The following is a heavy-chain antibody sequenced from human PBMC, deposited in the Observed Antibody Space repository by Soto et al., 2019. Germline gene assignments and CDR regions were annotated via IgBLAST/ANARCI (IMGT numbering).Heavy chain of an antibody. CDR2: IYPGDSDT. J-gene: IGHJ6*02. CDR1: GYSFTSYW. D-gene: IGHD6-13*01. CDR3: ARHVTAAAGRYYYYGIDV. V-gene: IGHV5-51*01. Sequence: GESLKISCKGSGYSFTSYWIGWVRQMPGKGLEWMGIIYPGDSDTRYSPSFQGQVTISADKSISTAYLQWSSLKASDTAMYYCARHVTAAAGRYYYYGIDVWGQGSTVTVSS.